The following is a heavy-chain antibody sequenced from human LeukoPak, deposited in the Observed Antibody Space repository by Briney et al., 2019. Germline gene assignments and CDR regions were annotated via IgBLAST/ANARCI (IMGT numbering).Heavy chain of an antibody. CDR3: ARSPQGWGATDAFDI. J-gene: IGHJ3*02. CDR2: ISGSGGST. D-gene: IGHD1-26*01. Sequence: GSLRLSCAASGFTFSSYSMNWVRQAPGKGLEWVSAISGSGGSTYYADSVKGRFTISRDNSKNTLYLQMNSLRAEDTAVYYCARSPQGWGATDAFDIWGQGTMVTVSS. V-gene: IGHV3-23*01. CDR1: GFTFSSYS.